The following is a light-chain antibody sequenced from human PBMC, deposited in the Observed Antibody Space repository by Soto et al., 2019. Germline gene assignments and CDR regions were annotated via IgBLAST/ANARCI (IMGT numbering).Light chain of an antibody. CDR1: QSLLHSNGYNY. Sequence: DIVMTQSPLSLPVTPGEPASISCRSSQSLLHSNGYNYLDWYLQKPGQSPQLLIYLGSNRASGVPDRFSGSGSGTDFTLTISRLEPEDFAVYFCQQSGSSPLTFGGGTKVDIK. CDR2: LGS. CDR3: QQSGSSPLT. J-gene: IGKJ4*01. V-gene: IGKV2-28*01.